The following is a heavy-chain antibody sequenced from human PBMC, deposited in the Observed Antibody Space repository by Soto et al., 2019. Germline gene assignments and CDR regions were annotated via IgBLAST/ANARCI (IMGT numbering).Heavy chain of an antibody. CDR2: ISGSTI. J-gene: IGHJ4*02. CDR1: GFTFSSYA. Sequence: GGSLRLSCAASGFTFSSYAMSWVRQAPGKGLEWVSAISGSTIYYADSVKGRFTISRDNAKNSLYLQMNSLRAEDTAVYYCARDSDYGGYFDYWGQGTLVTVSS. D-gene: IGHD4-17*01. V-gene: IGHV3-21*04. CDR3: ARDSDYGGYFDY.